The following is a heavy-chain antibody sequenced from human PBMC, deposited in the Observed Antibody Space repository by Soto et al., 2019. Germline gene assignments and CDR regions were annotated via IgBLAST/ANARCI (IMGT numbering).Heavy chain of an antibody. J-gene: IGHJ4*02. D-gene: IGHD6-19*01. CDR3: ATSSYSSGWYAVY. V-gene: IGHV3-7*01. CDR2: IKQDGGGK. Sequence: EVQLVESGGGLVQPGGSLRLSCAASGFTFNRFWMSWVRQAPGKGLEWVANIKQDGGGKYYVDSVKGRFTISRDNAKNSLYLQMNSLRAGDTAVYYCATSSYSSGWYAVYWGQGTLVTVSS. CDR1: GFTFNRFW.